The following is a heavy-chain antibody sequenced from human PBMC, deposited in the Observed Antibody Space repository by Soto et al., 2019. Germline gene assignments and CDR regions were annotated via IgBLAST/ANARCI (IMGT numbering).Heavy chain of an antibody. Sequence: QLQLQESGPGLVKPSETLSLTCTVSGGSISSSSYYWGWIRQPPGKGLEWIGSIFYSGSTYYNPSLKSRVTISVDTSKNQFSLKLSSVTAADTAVYYCARPPYYYGSGSYYNPDDYYYYYMDVWGKGTTVTVSS. V-gene: IGHV4-39*01. J-gene: IGHJ6*03. CDR1: GGSISSSSYY. CDR2: IFYSGST. D-gene: IGHD3-10*01. CDR3: ARPPYYYGSGSYYNPDDYYYYYMDV.